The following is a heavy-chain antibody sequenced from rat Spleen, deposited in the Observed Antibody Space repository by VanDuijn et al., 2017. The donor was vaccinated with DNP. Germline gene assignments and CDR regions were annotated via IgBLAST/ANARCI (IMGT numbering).Heavy chain of an antibody. J-gene: IGHJ2*01. V-gene: IGHV3-1*01. D-gene: IGHD4-5*01. CDR2: IIYSGGT. CDR3: ARWVRYFDS. Sequence: EVQLQESGPGLVKPSQSLSLTCSVTGYSITSNYWGWIRKFPGNKMEYLGYIIYSGGTNYNPFLKSRITITRDTSKNQFFLHWNSLTTKDTATYYCARWVRYFDSWGQGVMVTVSS. CDR1: GYSITSNY.